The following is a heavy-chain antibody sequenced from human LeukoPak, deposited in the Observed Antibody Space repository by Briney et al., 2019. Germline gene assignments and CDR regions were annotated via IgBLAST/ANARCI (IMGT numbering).Heavy chain of an antibody. V-gene: IGHV5-51*01. J-gene: IGHJ4*02. CDR1: GYPFTDYW. CDR3: ARRLTTLEAFDF. D-gene: IGHD1/OR15-1a*01. CDR2: LYPGDFDT. Sequence: GESLKISCKGSGYPFTDYWIAWVRQMPGKGLEWMGVLYPGDFDTKYNPPFRGKANISAHKSISAAYLQWNSLKASDTAAYFCARRLTTLEAFDFWGQGTLVTVSS.